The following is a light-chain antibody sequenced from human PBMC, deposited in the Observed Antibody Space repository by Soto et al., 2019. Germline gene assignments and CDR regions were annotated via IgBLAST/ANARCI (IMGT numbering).Light chain of an antibody. CDR3: QQYDDWLRLT. J-gene: IGKJ4*01. V-gene: IGKV3-20*01. Sequence: EIVLTQSPGTLSLSPGERATLSCRASQSVSSSYLAWYQQKPGQAPRLLIYRTSNRATGIPDRFSGSGSGTDFTLTISRLEPEDFAVYWCQQYDDWLRLTFGGGTKVEIK. CDR1: QSVSSSY. CDR2: RTS.